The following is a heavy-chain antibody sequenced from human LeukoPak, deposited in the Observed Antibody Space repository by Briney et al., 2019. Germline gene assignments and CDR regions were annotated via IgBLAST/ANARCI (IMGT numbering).Heavy chain of an antibody. D-gene: IGHD6-25*01. CDR1: GYTFTSYD. J-gene: IGHJ5*02. V-gene: IGHV1-2*02. CDR2: MNSNSGGT. CDR3: ARGSGRYWFDP. Sequence: ASVKVSCKASGYTFTSYDINWVRQATGQGLEWMGWMNSNSGGTNYAQKFQGRVTMTRDTSISTAYMELSRLRSDDTAVYYCARGSGRYWFDPWGQGTLVTVSS.